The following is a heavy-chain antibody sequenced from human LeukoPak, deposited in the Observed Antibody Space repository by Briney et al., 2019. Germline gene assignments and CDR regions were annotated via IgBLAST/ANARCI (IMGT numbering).Heavy chain of an antibody. CDR1: GFAFSSYW. V-gene: IGHV3-7*03. CDR3: AGEADNSATDY. J-gene: IGHJ4*02. CDR2: IKQDGSEK. Sequence: GGSLRLSCAASGFAFSSYWMSWVRQAPGKGLEWMANIKQDGSEKYYVDSVKGRFTISRDNAKNSLYLQMNSLRAEDTAVYYCAGEADNSATDYWGQGTLVTVSS. D-gene: IGHD2/OR15-2a*01.